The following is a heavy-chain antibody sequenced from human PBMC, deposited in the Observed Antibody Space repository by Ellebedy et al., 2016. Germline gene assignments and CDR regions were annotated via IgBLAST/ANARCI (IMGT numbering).Heavy chain of an antibody. Sequence: GESLKISXAASGFSSRMYDMGWVRQAPGKGLEWVSGISGSGSSTHYADSVKGRFTISRDKSKNTVSLEMNSLRTEDTALYYCAKGYFSRAYCGGDCYLDDPFDVWGQGTVVTVSS. V-gene: IGHV3-23*01. CDR2: ISGSGSST. CDR3: AKGYFSRAYCGGDCYLDDPFDV. D-gene: IGHD2-21*01. CDR1: GFSSRMYD. J-gene: IGHJ3*01.